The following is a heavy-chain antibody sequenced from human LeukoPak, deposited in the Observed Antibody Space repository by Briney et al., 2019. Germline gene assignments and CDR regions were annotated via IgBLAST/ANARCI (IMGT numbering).Heavy chain of an antibody. CDR2: ISGSGGST. D-gene: IGHD1-26*01. V-gene: IGHV3-23*01. CDR1: GFTFRNYA. CDR3: ASKEL. Sequence: GGSLRLSCAVSGFTFRNYAMTWVRQAPGEGLAWVSSISGSGGSTYYADSVKGRFTISRDNSKDTLYLQMNSLRAEDTAVYYCASKELGGQGTLVTVSS. J-gene: IGHJ1*01.